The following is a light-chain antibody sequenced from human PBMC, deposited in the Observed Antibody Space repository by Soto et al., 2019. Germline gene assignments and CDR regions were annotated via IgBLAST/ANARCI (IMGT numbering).Light chain of an antibody. CDR1: QNINSRY. CDR2: GAS. Sequence: EIVLTQSPGTLSLSPGERATLSCRASQNINSRYLAWYQQKPGQAPRLLIYGASSRATGIPDRFSGGGSGTDFTLTISRLEPEDFAVYYCQQFGSSPGFTFGPGTKVDIK. J-gene: IGKJ3*01. V-gene: IGKV3-20*01. CDR3: QQFGSSPGFT.